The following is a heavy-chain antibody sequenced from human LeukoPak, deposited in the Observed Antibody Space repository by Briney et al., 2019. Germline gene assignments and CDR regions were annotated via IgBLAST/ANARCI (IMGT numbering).Heavy chain of an antibody. V-gene: IGHV4-34*01. CDR2: INHSGSA. Sequence: PSETLSLTCAVFGGSFSGYYWSWIRQSPGKGLEWIGDINHSGSANYNPSLKSRVTISIDTSKNQFSLKLNSVTAADTAVYYCAREEHSSTWYGLDYWGQGTLVTVSS. D-gene: IGHD6-13*01. J-gene: IGHJ4*02. CDR1: GGSFSGYY. CDR3: AREEHSSTWYGLDY.